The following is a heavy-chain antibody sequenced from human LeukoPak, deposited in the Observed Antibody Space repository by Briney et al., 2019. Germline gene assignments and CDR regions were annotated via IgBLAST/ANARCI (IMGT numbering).Heavy chain of an antibody. D-gene: IGHD2-15*01. CDR3: ARGDPHHSSYSGYDY. Sequence: PGGSLRLSCAASGFTFSSYAMHWVRQAPGKGPEFVSAITSNGGSTFYANSVKGRFTISRDNSKSTLSLQMGSLRPEDMAVYYCARGDPHHSSYSGYDYWGQGTRVTVSS. J-gene: IGHJ4*02. V-gene: IGHV3-64*01. CDR2: ITSNGGST. CDR1: GFTFSSYA.